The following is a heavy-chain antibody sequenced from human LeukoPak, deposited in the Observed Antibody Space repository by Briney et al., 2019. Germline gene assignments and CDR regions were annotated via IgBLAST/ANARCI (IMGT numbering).Heavy chain of an antibody. Sequence: GGTLRLSCAASGFTFSDYALSWVRQAPGKGLEWVANIKQDGSEKYYVDSVRGRFTISRDNAKNSLYLQMNSLRAEDTAVYYCARQGSGWYGGLDAFDFWGQGTMVTVSS. J-gene: IGHJ3*01. CDR2: IKQDGSEK. D-gene: IGHD6-19*01. V-gene: IGHV3-7*01. CDR3: ARQGSGWYGGLDAFDF. CDR1: GFTFSDYA.